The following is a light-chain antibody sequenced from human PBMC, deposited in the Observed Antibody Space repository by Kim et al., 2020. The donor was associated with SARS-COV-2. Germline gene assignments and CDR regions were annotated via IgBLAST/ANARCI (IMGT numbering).Light chain of an antibody. V-gene: IGKV4-1*01. Sequence: DIVMTQSPDSLAVSLGGRATINCKSSQSVLYSSNNKNYLAWYKQKPGQPPKLLIYWASTRASGVPDRFSGSGSGTDFTLTISSLQAEDVAVYYCQQHYSTPRTFGQGTKVDIK. J-gene: IGKJ1*01. CDR3: QQHYSTPRT. CDR1: QSVLYSSNNKNY. CDR2: WAS.